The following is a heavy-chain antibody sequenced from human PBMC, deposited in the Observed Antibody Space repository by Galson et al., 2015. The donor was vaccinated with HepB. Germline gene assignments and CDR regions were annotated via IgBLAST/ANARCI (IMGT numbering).Heavy chain of an antibody. Sequence: SLRLSCAASGFTFSSYGMHWVRQAPGKGLEWVAVMSYDGSNKYYADSVKGRFTISRDNSKNTLYLQMNSLRAEDTAVYYCAKDTSSGSAGSDYWGQGTLVTVSS. CDR1: GFTFSSYG. CDR2: MSYDGSNK. J-gene: IGHJ4*02. CDR3: AKDTSSGSAGSDY. D-gene: IGHD6-19*01. V-gene: IGHV3-30*18.